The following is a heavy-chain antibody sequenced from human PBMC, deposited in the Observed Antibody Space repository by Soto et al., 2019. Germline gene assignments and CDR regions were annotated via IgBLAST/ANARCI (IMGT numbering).Heavy chain of an antibody. CDR3: TTDSRTTLPEIRFDY. CDR1: GFPLNNAG. Sequence: WGSLRLACAASGFPLNNAGINWVRQDPGKGREWVGRVKSKADGGSGDYAAPVKGRCVVSRDDSKDIVYLQMNSLKIEDTGVYYCTTDSRTTLPEIRFDYWGHGTQVTVSS. D-gene: IGHD1-26*01. CDR2: VKSKADGGSG. J-gene: IGHJ4*01. V-gene: IGHV3-15*07.